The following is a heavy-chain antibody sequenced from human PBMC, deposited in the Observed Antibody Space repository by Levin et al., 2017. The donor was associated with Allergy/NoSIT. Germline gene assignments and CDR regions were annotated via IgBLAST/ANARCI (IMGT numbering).Heavy chain of an antibody. CDR3: ARADDFWSGYGREYYYYGMDV. CDR2: IYDSGST. D-gene: IGHD3-3*01. J-gene: IGHJ6*02. Sequence: SQTLSLTCTVSGGSVSSGSYYWSWIRQPPGKGLEWIGYIYDSGSTNYNPSLKSRVTISVDTSKNQFSLKLSSVTAADTAVYYCARADDFWSGYGREYYYYGMDVWGQGTTVTVSS. CDR1: GGSVSSGSYY. V-gene: IGHV4-61*01.